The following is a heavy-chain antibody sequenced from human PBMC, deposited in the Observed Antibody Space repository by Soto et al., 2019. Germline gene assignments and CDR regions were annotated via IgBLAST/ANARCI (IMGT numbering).Heavy chain of an antibody. CDR3: AIGGIHGYTNGGMSYSHS. Sequence: GVSLRLSCAASELSSSNHAMTWVRQAPGKGLEWVSGISGSDGGAYYADSVKGRFTISRGNSRSTLYLQMNSLRVEDTAVYYCAIGGIHGYTNGGMSYSHSWGKGTLVTVSS. CDR1: ELSSSNHA. D-gene: IGHD3-16*01. J-gene: IGHJ4*02. V-gene: IGHV3-23*01. CDR2: ISGSDGGA.